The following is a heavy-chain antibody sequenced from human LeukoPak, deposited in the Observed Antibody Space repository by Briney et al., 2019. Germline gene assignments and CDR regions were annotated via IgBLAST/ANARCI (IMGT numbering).Heavy chain of an antibody. CDR3: AQKDADTTMVPHY. CDR2: VSWNDAK. V-gene: IGHV2-5*01. D-gene: IGHD5-18*01. J-gene: IGHJ4*02. CDR1: GFSLSSPGVG. Sequence: SGPTLVNPTQTLTLTCTCSGFSLSSPGVGVGWIRQPPGKALEWLALVSWNDAKRYSPSLRSRLTITKDSTQKQVVLTMTKMDPVDTATYYCAQKDADTTMVPHYWGQGILVTVSS.